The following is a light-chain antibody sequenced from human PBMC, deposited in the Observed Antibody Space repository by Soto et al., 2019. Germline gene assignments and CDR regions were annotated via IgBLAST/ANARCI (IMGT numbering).Light chain of an antibody. CDR2: EVN. J-gene: IGLJ1*01. V-gene: IGLV2-11*01. Sequence: QSALTQPRSVSGSPGQSVAISCTGTRSDVGGYNYVSWYQQYPGKAPKLLIYEVNKRPLRVRDRFSGSKSGNTASLTISGVQAEDESDYYCCSYAGSPYVFVTWTKLTVL. CDR3: CSYAGSPYV. CDR1: RSDVGGYNY.